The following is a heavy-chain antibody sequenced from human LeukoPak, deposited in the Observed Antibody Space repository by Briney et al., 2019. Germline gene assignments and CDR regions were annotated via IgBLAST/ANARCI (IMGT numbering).Heavy chain of an antibody. Sequence: PGGSLRLSCAASGFTFSSYWMSWVRQAPGKGLEWVANIKQDGSEKYYVDSVKGRFTISRDNAKNSLYLQMNSLRAEDTAVYYCARGRRLGELSLPQHFDYWGQGTLVTVSS. CDR3: ARGRRLGELSLPQHFDY. V-gene: IGHV3-7*01. CDR2: IKQDGSEK. CDR1: GFTFSSYW. J-gene: IGHJ4*02. D-gene: IGHD3-16*02.